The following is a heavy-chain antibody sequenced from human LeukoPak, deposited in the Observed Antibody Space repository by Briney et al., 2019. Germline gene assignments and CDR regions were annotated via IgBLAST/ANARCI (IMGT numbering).Heavy chain of an antibody. V-gene: IGHV1-8*01. CDR1: GYTFTSYD. J-gene: IGHJ4*02. CDR2: MNPNSGNT. Sequence: ASVKVSCKASGYTFTSYDINWVRQATGQGLEWMGWMNPNSGNTGYAQKFQGRVTMTRNTSISTAYMELSSLRSEDTAVYYCAKEPLSCSGGSCYSVFDYWGQGTLVTVSS. D-gene: IGHD2-15*01. CDR3: AKEPLSCSGGSCYSVFDY.